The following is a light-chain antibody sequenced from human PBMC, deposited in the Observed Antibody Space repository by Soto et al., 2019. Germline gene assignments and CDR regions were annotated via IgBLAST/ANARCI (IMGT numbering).Light chain of an antibody. CDR1: QDISDH. CDR2: FAS. CDR3: QKYNSVPFT. Sequence: DIQMTQSPSSLSASVGDRVTITCRASQDISDHLAWYQQKPGKVPKLLIYFASTLQSGVPSRFSGSISGTEFTLTINSLQPEDVATYYCQKYNSVPFTFGPGTRVDLK. V-gene: IGKV1-27*01. J-gene: IGKJ3*01.